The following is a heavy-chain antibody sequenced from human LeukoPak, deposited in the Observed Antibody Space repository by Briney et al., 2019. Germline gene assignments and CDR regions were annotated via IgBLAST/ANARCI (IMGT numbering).Heavy chain of an antibody. J-gene: IGHJ4*02. Sequence: GGSLRLSCAASGFTVSSNYMSWVRQAPGKGLEWGSVIYSGGSTYYADSVKGRFTISRDNSKNTLYLQMNSLRAEDTAVYYCARDPPVDIVATPRDYWGQGTLVTVSS. CDR1: GFTVSSNY. CDR3: ARDPPVDIVATPRDY. V-gene: IGHV3-66*01. CDR2: IYSGGST. D-gene: IGHD5-12*01.